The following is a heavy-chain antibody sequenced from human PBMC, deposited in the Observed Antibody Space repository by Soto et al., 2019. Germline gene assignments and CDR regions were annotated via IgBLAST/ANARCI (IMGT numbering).Heavy chain of an antibody. CDR3: ARSLKGAGTNYFDY. Sequence: GGSLRLSCAASGFTFSSYGMHWVRQAPGKGLEWVAVIWYDGSNKYYADSVKGRFTISRDNSKNTLYLQMNSLRAEDTAVYYCARSLKGAGTNYFDYWGQGTLVTVSS. J-gene: IGHJ4*02. D-gene: IGHD6-13*01. V-gene: IGHV3-33*01. CDR2: IWYDGSNK. CDR1: GFTFSSYG.